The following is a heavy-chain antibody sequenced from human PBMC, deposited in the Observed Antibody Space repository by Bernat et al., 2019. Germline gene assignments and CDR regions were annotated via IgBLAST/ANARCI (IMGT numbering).Heavy chain of an antibody. CDR1: GFTFSSYA. CDR2: ISSSGSTI. CDR3: TTVGGYYYDSSGYWGDAFDI. J-gene: IGHJ3*02. Sequence: EMQLVESGGGLIQPGGSLRLSCGASGFTFSSYAMNWVRQAPGKGLEWVSYISSSGSTIYYADSVKGRFTISRDNAKNSLYLQMNSLKTEDTAVYYCTTVGGYYYDSSGYWGDAFDIWGQGTMVTVSS. D-gene: IGHD3-22*01. V-gene: IGHV3-48*04.